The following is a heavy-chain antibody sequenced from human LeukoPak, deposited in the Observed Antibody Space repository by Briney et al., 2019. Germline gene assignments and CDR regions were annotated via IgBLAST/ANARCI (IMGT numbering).Heavy chain of an antibody. J-gene: IGHJ3*02. D-gene: IGHD2-15*01. Sequence: ASVKVSCKTSGFPFNGYYIHWVRQAPGQGLEWMGWINPNNGVTNYAQKFQGRVTMTRDTPISTTSMELNRLRSDDTAFYYCARDGYFCGGGCLDAFDIWGQGTMVSVSS. V-gene: IGHV1-2*02. CDR2: INPNNGVT. CDR1: GFPFNGYY. CDR3: ARDGYFCGGGCLDAFDI.